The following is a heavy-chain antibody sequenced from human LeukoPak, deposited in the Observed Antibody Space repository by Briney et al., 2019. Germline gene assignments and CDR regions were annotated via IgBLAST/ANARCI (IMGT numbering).Heavy chain of an antibody. Sequence: SETLSLTCAVYGGSFSGYYWSWIRQPPGKGLEWIGEINHSGSTNYNPSLKSRVTISVDTSKNQFSLKLSSVTAADTAVYYCARAQSDQSTIVGAWYYFDYWGQGTLVTVSS. D-gene: IGHD1-26*01. V-gene: IGHV4-34*01. CDR2: INHSGST. J-gene: IGHJ4*02. CDR3: ARAQSDQSTIVGAWYYFDY. CDR1: GGSFSGYY.